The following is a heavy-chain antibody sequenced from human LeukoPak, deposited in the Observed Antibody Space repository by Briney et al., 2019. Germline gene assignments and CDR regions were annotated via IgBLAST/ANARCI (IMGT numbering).Heavy chain of an antibody. Sequence: GGSLRLSCAASGFTFRIHAMSWVRQAPGKGLEWVSTIGSGDDLHYADSVKGRFTVSRDDPQNTLYLQMNSLRAEDTAIYFCTKEYDYSGYLGQGRGYFDYWGQGTLVTVSS. D-gene: IGHD3-22*01. CDR1: GFTFRIHA. V-gene: IGHV3-23*01. CDR3: TKEYDYSGYLGQGRGYFDY. CDR2: IGSGDDL. J-gene: IGHJ4*02.